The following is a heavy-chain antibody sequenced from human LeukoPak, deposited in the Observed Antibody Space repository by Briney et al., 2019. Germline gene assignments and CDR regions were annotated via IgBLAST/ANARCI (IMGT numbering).Heavy chain of an antibody. V-gene: IGHV1-2*02. CDR1: GYTFTAYY. D-gene: IGHD3-16*01. Sequence: ASVKVSCKASGYTFTAYYMHWVRQAPAQGLEWMGWINPKSGGTNYAQKFQGRVTMTRDTSISTVYMELIRLTSDDTAVYYCARDGGKMDWGQGTLVTVSS. CDR2: INPKSGGT. CDR3: ARDGGKMD. J-gene: IGHJ4*02.